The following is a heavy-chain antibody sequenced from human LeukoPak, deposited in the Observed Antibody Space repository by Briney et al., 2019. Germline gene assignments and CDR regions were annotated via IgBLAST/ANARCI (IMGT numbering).Heavy chain of an antibody. V-gene: IGHV3-23*01. Sequence: GGSLRLSCAASGFTFSSYAMSWVRQAPGKGLEWVSAISGSGGSTYYADSVRGRFTISRDNSKNTLYLQMNSLRAEDTAVYYCAKGGHGDYVSYFDYWGQGTLVTVSS. CDR3: AKGGHGDYVSYFDY. CDR1: GFTFSSYA. CDR2: ISGSGGST. J-gene: IGHJ4*02. D-gene: IGHD4-17*01.